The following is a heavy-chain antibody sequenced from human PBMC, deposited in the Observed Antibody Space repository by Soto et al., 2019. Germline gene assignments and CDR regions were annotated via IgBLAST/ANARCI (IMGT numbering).Heavy chain of an antibody. V-gene: IGHV4-39*01. CDR1: GGSINDFAYY. CDR2: VYHNENT. CDR3: ARRERYYGSPGWFDP. D-gene: IGHD3-16*01. Sequence: SETLSLTCTVSGGSINDFAYYWGWIRQPPGKGLEWIGTVYHNENTYYNPSPKSRVTISVDTAKNQFSLKVTSVTAADTAIYFCARRERYYGSPGWFDPWGQGTLVTVSS. J-gene: IGHJ5*02.